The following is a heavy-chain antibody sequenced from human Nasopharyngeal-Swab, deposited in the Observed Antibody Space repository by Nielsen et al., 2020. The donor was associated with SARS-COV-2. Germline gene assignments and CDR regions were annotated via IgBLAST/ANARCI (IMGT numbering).Heavy chain of an antibody. CDR2: TRGAGASR. D-gene: IGHD3-10*01. J-gene: IGHJ4*02. CDR1: GFTFSPYA. Sequence: GGSLRLSCAASGFTFSPYAMTWVRQAPGKALEWVSATRGAGASRYYADSVKGRFTISRDNSKNTVSLQMNSLRAEDTAVYYCAKAGGYYYGSVRLYSDYWGQGTLVTVSS. V-gene: IGHV3-23*01. CDR3: AKAGGYYYGSVRLYSDY.